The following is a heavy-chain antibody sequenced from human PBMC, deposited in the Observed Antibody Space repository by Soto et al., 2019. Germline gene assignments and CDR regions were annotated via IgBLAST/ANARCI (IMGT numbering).Heavy chain of an antibody. CDR2: IYYSGST. V-gene: IGHV4-59*01. CDR1: GGSISSYY. D-gene: IGHD2-2*01. Sequence: QVQLQESGPRLVKPLETLSLTCIVSGGSISSYYWSWIRQPPGKGLEWIGYIYYSGSTNYNPSLKSRVTISVDTSKNQFSLKLSSVTAADTAVYYCARAVLPATAPFDYWGQGTLVTVSS. J-gene: IGHJ4*02. CDR3: ARAVLPATAPFDY.